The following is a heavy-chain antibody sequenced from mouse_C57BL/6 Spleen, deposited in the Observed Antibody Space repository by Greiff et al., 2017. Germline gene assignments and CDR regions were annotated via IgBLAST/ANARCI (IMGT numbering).Heavy chain of an antibody. V-gene: IGHV1-4*01. Sequence: QVQLKQSGAELARPGASVKMSCKASGYTFTSYTMHWVKQRPGQGLEWIGYINPSSGYTKYNQTFKDKATLTADKSSSTAYMQLSSLTSEDSAVYYCARYGYGDYYAMDYWGQGTSVTVSS. J-gene: IGHJ4*01. D-gene: IGHD2-2*01. CDR1: GYTFTSYT. CDR3: ARYGYGDYYAMDY. CDR2: INPSSGYT.